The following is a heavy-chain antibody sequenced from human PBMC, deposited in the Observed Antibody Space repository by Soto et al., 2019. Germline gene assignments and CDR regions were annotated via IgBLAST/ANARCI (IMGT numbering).Heavy chain of an antibody. J-gene: IGHJ4*02. V-gene: IGHV4-4*02. D-gene: IGHD1-26*01. CDR3: ARDLGAQIVDY. CDR1: GGSISSRNW. CDR2: IYHSGST. Sequence: SETLSLTCAVSGGSISSRNWWNWVRQPPGKGLEWIGKIYHSGSTNYNPSLKSRVTISVDTSKNQFSLKLNSMTAADTAVYYCARDLGAQIVDYWGQGTLVTVSS.